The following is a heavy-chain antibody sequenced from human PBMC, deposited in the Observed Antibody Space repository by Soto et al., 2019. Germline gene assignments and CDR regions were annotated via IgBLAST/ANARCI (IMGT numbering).Heavy chain of an antibody. J-gene: IGHJ5*02. CDR3: ARGSTYYYDSSGYYWGDWFDP. CDR2: INPNSGGT. CDR1: GYTFTGYY. Sequence: QVQLVQSGAEVKKPGASVKVSCKASGYTFTGYYMHWVRQAPGQGLEWMGWINPNSGGTNYAQKFQGRVTMTRDTSISTAYMELSRLRSDDTAVYYCARGSTYYYDSSGYYWGDWFDPWGQGTLVTVSS. D-gene: IGHD3-22*01. V-gene: IGHV1-2*02.